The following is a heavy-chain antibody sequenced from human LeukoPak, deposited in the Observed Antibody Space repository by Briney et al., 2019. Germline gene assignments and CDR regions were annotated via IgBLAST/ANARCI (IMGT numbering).Heavy chain of an antibody. Sequence: SETLSLTCTVSGGSISSYYWSWIRQPAGEGLEWIGRIYTSGSTNYNPSLKSRVTMSVDTSKNQFSLKLSSVTAADTAVYYCARDANYYDSSGYTFNWFDPWGQGTLVTVSS. D-gene: IGHD3-22*01. J-gene: IGHJ5*02. CDR3: ARDANYYDSSGYTFNWFDP. CDR1: GGSISSYY. V-gene: IGHV4-4*07. CDR2: IYTSGST.